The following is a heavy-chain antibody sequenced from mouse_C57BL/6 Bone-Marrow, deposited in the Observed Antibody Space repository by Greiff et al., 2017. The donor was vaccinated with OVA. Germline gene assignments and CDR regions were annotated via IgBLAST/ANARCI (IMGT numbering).Heavy chain of an antibody. CDR2: IYPGSGST. V-gene: IGHV1-55*01. CDR1: GYTFTGYW. D-gene: IGHD2-3*01. CDR3: ARGDGYYDFDY. J-gene: IGHJ2*01. Sequence: QVQLQQPGAELVKPGASVKMSCKASGYTFTGYWITWVKQRPGHGLEWIGDIYPGSGSTNYNEKFKSKATLTVDTSSSTAYMQLSSLTSEDSAVYYCARGDGYYDFDYWGQGTTLTVSS.